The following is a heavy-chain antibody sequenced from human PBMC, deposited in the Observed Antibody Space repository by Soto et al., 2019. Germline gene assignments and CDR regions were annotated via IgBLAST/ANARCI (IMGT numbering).Heavy chain of an antibody. V-gene: IGHV3-30*18. CDR1: GFTFSSYG. CDR2: ISYDGSNK. CDR3: AKGPRNSAYYYSPPFDY. D-gene: IGHD3-22*01. Sequence: QVQLVESGGGVVQPGRSLRLSCAASGFTFSSYGMHWVRQAPGKGLEWVAVISYDGSNKYYADSVKGRFTISRDNSKNTLYLQMNSLRAEDTAVYYCAKGPRNSAYYYSPPFDYWGQGTLVTVSS. J-gene: IGHJ4*02.